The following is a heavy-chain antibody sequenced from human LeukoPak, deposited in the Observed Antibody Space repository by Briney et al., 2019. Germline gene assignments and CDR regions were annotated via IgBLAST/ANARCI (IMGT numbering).Heavy chain of an antibody. J-gene: IGHJ4*02. D-gene: IGHD5-18*01. V-gene: IGHV3-21*01. Sequence: EGSLRLSCAASGFTFSSYSMNWVRRAPGKGLEWVSSISSSSYIYYSDSVKGRFTISRDNAKNSLYLQMNSLRAEDTAVYYCARGTASDYWGQGTLVTVSS. CDR1: GFTFSSYS. CDR3: ARGTASDY. CDR2: ISSSSYI.